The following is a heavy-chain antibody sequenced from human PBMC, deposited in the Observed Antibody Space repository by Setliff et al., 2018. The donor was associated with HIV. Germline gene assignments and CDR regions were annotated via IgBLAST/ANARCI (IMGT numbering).Heavy chain of an antibody. J-gene: IGHJ6*03. Sequence: PSETLSLTCTVSGGSISSYYWSWIRQSPGKGLEWLGYIYYSGSTNYNPSLKSRVTISVDTSKNQFSLNLSSVTAADTAVYYCARSPPTTFWSGYTYYYYMDVWGKGTTVTSP. V-gene: IGHV4-59*12. D-gene: IGHD3-3*01. CDR3: ARSPPTTFWSGYTYYYYMDV. CDR1: GGSISSYY. CDR2: IYYSGST.